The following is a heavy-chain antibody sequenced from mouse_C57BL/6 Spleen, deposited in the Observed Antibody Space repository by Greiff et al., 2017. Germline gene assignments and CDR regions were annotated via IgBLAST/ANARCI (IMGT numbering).Heavy chain of an antibody. CDR2: IHPNSGST. Sequence: QVQLQQPGAELVKPGASVKLSCKASGYTFTSYWMHWAKQRPGQGLEWIGMIHPNSGSTNYNEKFKSKATLTVDKSSSTAYMQLSSLTSEDSAVYYCAREDYSNPAWFAYWGQGTLVTVSA. CDR1: GYTFTSYW. CDR3: AREDYSNPAWFAY. V-gene: IGHV1-64*01. J-gene: IGHJ3*01. D-gene: IGHD2-5*01.